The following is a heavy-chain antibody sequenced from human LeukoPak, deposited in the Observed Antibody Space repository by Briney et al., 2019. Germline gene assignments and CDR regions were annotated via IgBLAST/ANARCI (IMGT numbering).Heavy chain of an antibody. D-gene: IGHD1-1*01. CDR1: GGSISRYY. CDR3: ARVTWFPGTSYYYMDV. CDR2: ISDSGTT. J-gene: IGHJ6*03. V-gene: IGHV4-59*01. Sequence: SETLSLTCTVSGGSISRYYWSWIRQPPGKGLEWFGYISDSGTTNYNPSLKSRVTISVDTSKKEFSLKLSSVTAADTAVYYCARVTWFPGTSYYYMDVWGKGTTVTVSS.